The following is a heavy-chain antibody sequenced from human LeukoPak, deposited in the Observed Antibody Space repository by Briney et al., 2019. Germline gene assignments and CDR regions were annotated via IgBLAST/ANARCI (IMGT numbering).Heavy chain of an antibody. Sequence: PSETLSLTCAVFGGSFSDYYWTWIRQPPGKGLEWIGEVNHSGSTNSNPSLKSRVTMSVDTSKNQFSLKLSSVTAADTAVYYCARGKTFGVWGQGTMVTVSS. CDR2: VNHSGST. CDR1: GGSFSDYY. J-gene: IGHJ3*01. CDR3: ARGKTFGV. V-gene: IGHV4-34*01.